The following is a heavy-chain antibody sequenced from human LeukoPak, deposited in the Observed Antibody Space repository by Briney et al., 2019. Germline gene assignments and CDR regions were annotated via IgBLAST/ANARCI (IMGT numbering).Heavy chain of an antibody. V-gene: IGHV3-7*03. CDR1: GFTFSGFW. CDR3: ARSSYSSSSSV. Sequence: GSLRLSCAVSGFTFSGFWMSWFRQAPGKGLEWVASINSDGSEGYYADVVKGRFTISRDNAKNSLNLQINSLRAEDTAVYYCARSSYSSSSSVWGQGTMVTVSS. CDR2: INSDGSEG. D-gene: IGHD6-6*01. J-gene: IGHJ3*01.